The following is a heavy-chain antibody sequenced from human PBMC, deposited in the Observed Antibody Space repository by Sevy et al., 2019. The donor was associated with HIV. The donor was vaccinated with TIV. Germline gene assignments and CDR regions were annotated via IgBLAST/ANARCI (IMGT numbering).Heavy chain of an antibody. Sequence: GGSLRLSCAASGFTFSSYSMNWVRQAPGKGLEWVSSISSSSSYIYYADSVKGRFTISRDNAKNSLYLQMNSLRAEDTAVYYCARRYDFWSGFAGGNYYMDVWGKRTTVTVSS. V-gene: IGHV3-21*01. D-gene: IGHD3-3*01. J-gene: IGHJ6*03. CDR2: ISSSSSYI. CDR3: ARRYDFWSGFAGGNYYMDV. CDR1: GFTFSSYS.